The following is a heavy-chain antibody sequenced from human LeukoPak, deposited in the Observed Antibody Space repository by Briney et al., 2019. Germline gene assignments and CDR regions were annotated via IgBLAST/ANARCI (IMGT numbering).Heavy chain of an antibody. V-gene: IGHV4-30-4*08. CDR1: GGSISSGDYY. D-gene: IGHD6-13*01. J-gene: IGHJ4*02. CDR2: IYYSGST. Sequence: SETLSLTCTVSGGSISSGDYYWSWIRQPPGKGLEWIGYIYYSGSTYYNPSLKSRVTIPVDTSKNQFSLKLSSVAAADTAVYYCASSSSWYVVFDYWGQGTLVTVSS. CDR3: ASSSSWYVVFDY.